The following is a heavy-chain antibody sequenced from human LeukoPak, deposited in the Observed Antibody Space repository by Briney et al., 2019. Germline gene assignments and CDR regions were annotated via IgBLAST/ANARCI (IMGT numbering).Heavy chain of an antibody. J-gene: IGHJ3*02. Sequence: ASVKVSCKASGGTFSSYAISWVRQAPGQGLEWMGGIIPIFGTANYAQKFQGRVTITADESTSTAYMELSSRRSKYTAVYYCAREARDYYGSGSNGDYAFDIWGQGTMVTVSS. CDR2: IIPIFGTA. V-gene: IGHV1-69*13. CDR3: AREARDYYGSGSNGDYAFDI. CDR1: GGTFSSYA. D-gene: IGHD3-10*01.